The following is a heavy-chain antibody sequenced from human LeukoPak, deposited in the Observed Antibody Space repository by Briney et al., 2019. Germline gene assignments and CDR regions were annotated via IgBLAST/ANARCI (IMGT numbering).Heavy chain of an antibody. CDR2: IYYSGST. V-gene: IGHV4-31*01. CDR1: GPSISSGGYY. J-gene: IGHJ4*02. CDR3: ARVRTYVWGSYRYPNFDY. Sequence: TPSQTLSLTCTVSGPSISSGGYYWSWIRQHPGKGLEWIGYIYYSGSTYYNPSLKSPLTISVDTSKNQFSLKLSSVTAADTAVYYCARVRTYVWGSYRYPNFDYWGQGTLVTVSS. D-gene: IGHD3-16*02.